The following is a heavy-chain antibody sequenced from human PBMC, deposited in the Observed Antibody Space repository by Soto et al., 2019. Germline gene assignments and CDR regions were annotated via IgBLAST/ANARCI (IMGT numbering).Heavy chain of an antibody. CDR3: VRKDYSDWFFDL. D-gene: IGHD4-4*01. V-gene: IGHV4-4*02. CDR1: GASISSSHW. Sequence: QVQLQESGPGLVKPSGTLSLTCAVSGASISSSHWWSWVRQPPGKGLEWIGEIYHSGSTYYTASLKSRVAISLDTSKNQFSLKLRSVTAADTAVYYCVRKDYSDWFFDLWGRGTLVTVSS. J-gene: IGHJ2*01. CDR2: IYHSGST.